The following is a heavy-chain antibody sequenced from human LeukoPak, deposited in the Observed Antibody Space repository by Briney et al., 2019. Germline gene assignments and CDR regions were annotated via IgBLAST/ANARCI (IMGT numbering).Heavy chain of an antibody. CDR1: GYTFTRFG. Sequence: ASVKVSCKASGYTFTRFGISWVRQAPGQGLEWMGIINPSDGGTGYAQKFQGRVTMTRDTSTGTVYMEVSSLRSEDTAVYYCARVSSQSLDYWGQGTLVTVSS. CDR3: ARVSSQSLDY. J-gene: IGHJ4*02. CDR2: INPSDGGT. V-gene: IGHV1-46*01.